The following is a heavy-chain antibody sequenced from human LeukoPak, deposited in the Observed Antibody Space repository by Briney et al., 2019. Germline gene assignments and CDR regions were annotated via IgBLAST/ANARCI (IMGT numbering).Heavy chain of an antibody. Sequence: GGSLRLSCAASGFTFSSYWMHWVRQAPGKGLVWVSRINSDGSSTSYADSVKGRFTISRDNAKNSLYLQMNSLRAEDTAVYYCAGLGAYYYDSSGYYYGDYWGQGTLVTVSS. J-gene: IGHJ4*02. CDR1: GFTFSSYW. V-gene: IGHV3-74*01. D-gene: IGHD3-22*01. CDR3: AGLGAYYYDSSGYYYGDY. CDR2: INSDGSST.